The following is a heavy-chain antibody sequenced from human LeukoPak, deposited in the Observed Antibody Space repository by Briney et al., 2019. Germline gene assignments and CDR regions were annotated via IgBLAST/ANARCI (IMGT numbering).Heavy chain of an antibody. J-gene: IGHJ5*02. CDR3: AGDRWLGGYSYGRRYNWFDP. CDR2: MNPNSGNT. CDR1: GYTFTSYG. D-gene: IGHD5-18*01. Sequence: AASVKVSCKASGYTFTSYGISWVRQAPGQGLEWMGWMNPNSGNTGYAQKFQGRVTITRNTSISTAYMELSSLRSEDTAVYYCAGDRWLGGYSYGRRYNWFDPWGQGTLVTVSS. V-gene: IGHV1-8*03.